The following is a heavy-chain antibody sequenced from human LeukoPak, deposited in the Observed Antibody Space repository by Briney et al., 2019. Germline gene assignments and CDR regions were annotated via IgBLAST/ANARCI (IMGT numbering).Heavy chain of an antibody. J-gene: IGHJ3*02. D-gene: IGHD3-22*01. Sequence: PGGSLRLPCAASGFTVSSNYMSWVRQAPGKGLEWVSVIYSGGSTYYADSVKGRFTISRHDSKNTLYLQMNSLRAEDTAVYYCARVGVGYYDSSGDYDAFDIWGQGTMVTVSS. CDR2: IYSGGST. CDR1: GFTVSSNY. V-gene: IGHV3-53*04. CDR3: ARVGVGYYDSSGDYDAFDI.